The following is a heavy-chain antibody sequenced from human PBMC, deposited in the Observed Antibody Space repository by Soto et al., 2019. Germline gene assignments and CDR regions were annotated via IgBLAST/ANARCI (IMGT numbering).Heavy chain of an antibody. Sequence: VQLVESGGGVVQPGTSLRLSCVASGFTFSTYAMHWVRQAPGKGLEWVAVILYDGSNKYNADSVKGRFTISRDNSKNTLHLQMNSLRVEDTAVYYCARDTHGMDVWGQGTTVTVSS. CDR1: GFTFSTYA. CDR2: ILYDGSNK. CDR3: ARDTHGMDV. J-gene: IGHJ6*02. V-gene: IGHV3-30-3*01.